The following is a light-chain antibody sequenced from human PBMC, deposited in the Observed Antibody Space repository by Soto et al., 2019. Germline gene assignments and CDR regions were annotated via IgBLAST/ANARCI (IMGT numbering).Light chain of an antibody. CDR2: ANN. CDR1: SSNIGSNS. Sequence: QSVLTQPPSASGTPGQRVTISCSGGSSNIGSNSVNWFQQLPGTAPKLLMHANNQRPSGVPDRFSGSKSGTSASLAISGLQSEDEGHYYCASWEDSLNGWVFGGGTKLTVL. J-gene: IGLJ3*02. CDR3: ASWEDSLNGWV. V-gene: IGLV1-44*01.